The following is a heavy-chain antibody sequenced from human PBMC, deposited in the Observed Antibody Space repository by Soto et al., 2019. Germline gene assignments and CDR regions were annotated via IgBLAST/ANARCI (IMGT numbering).Heavy chain of an antibody. V-gene: IGHV1-2*02. D-gene: IGHD3-3*01. CDR2: INPATGAA. J-gene: IGHJ3*02. Sequence: QLHLVQSGAVVKKPGASVTVSCSASGYPVTAYYMHWVRQAPGRGLEWMGGINPATGAAKYTQTFRGRAPRPRATPTGTVFRELGGLTFGAPAVFYWARGGGVGVAGSAAFDMWGQGTLVTVSS. CDR1: GYPVTAYY. CDR3: ARGGGVGVAGSAAFDM.